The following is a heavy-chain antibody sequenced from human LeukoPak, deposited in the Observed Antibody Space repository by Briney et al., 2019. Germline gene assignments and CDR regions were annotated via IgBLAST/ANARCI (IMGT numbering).Heavy chain of an antibody. D-gene: IGHD6-6*01. CDR2: LKQDGSQR. J-gene: IGHJ4*02. Sequence: PGGSLRLSCAASGFTFSSYAMSWVRQAPGKGLEWVANLKQDGSQRYYVDSLRGRFTMSRDNAKNSVYLQMNSLRAEDTAVYYCARIGYSSSSFDYWGQGTLVTVSS. V-gene: IGHV3-7*01. CDR3: ARIGYSSSSFDY. CDR1: GFTFSSYA.